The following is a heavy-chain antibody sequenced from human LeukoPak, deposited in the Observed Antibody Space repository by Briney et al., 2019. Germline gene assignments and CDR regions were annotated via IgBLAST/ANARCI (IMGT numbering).Heavy chain of an antibody. V-gene: IGHV4-30-4*02. J-gene: IGHJ4*02. CDR2: IYNSGST. CDR1: GGSISSGDYY. Sequence: SETLSLTCTVSGGSISSGDYYWSWIRQPPGKGLEWIGYIYNSGSTYNNPSLKSRVTISVDTSKNQFSLKLYSVTAADTAVYYCAKVRDGYNYYFDYWGQGTLVTVSS. D-gene: IGHD5-24*01. CDR3: AKVRDGYNYYFDY.